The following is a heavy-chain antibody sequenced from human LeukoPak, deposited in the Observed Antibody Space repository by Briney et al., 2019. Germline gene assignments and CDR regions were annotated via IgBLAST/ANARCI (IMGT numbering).Heavy chain of an antibody. D-gene: IGHD4-17*01. V-gene: IGHV3-21*01. J-gene: IGHJ5*02. CDR1: GFTFSSYS. Sequence: PGGSLRLSCAASGFTFSSYSMNWVRQAPGKGLEWVSSISSSSSYIYYADSVKGRFTISRDNAKNSLYLQMNSLRAEDTAVYYCARDLGPLYGDYPTFLFDPWGQGTLVTVSS. CDR2: ISSSSSYI. CDR3: ARDLGPLYGDYPTFLFDP.